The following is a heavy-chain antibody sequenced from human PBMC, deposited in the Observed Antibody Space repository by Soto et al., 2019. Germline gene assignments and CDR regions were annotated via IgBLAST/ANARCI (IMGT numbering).Heavy chain of an antibody. CDR1: GFTFSSYA. Sequence: QVQLVESGGGVVQPGRSLRLSCAASGFTFSSYAMHWVRQAPGKGLEWVAVISYDGSNKYYADSVKGRFTISRDNSKNTLYLQMNSLRAEDTAVYYCARDRVTMVRGVIPNFDYWGQGTLVTVPS. J-gene: IGHJ4*02. CDR3: ARDRVTMVRGVIPNFDY. CDR2: ISYDGSNK. V-gene: IGHV3-30-3*01. D-gene: IGHD3-10*01.